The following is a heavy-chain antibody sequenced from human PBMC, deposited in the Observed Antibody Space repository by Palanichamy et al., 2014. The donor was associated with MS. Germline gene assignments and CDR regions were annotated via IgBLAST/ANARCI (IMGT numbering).Heavy chain of an antibody. CDR3: ARAIAYYDTSGPEGGFDI. D-gene: IGHD3-22*01. V-gene: IGHV6-1*01. J-gene: IGHJ3*02. Sequence: QVQLQQSGPGLVKPSQTLSLTCAISGDSVSNKIATWNWIRQSPSRGLEWLGRTYYRSKWYDDYTVSVKSRITINPDTSKNQFSLHLNSLTPEDTAVYYCARAIAYYDTSGPEGGFDIWGQGTVVTVSS. CDR1: GDSVSNKIAT. CDR2: TYYRSKWYD.